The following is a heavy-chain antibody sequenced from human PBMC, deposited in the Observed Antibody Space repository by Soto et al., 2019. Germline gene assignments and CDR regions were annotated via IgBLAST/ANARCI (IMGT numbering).Heavy chain of an antibody. D-gene: IGHD2-15*01. J-gene: IGHJ4*02. CDR3: AKDGTSYCSGGSCYSQDFDY. Sequence: QVQLVESGGGVVQPGRSLRLSCAASGFTFSSYGMHWVRQAPGKGLEWVAVISYDGSNKYYADSVKGRFTISRDNSKNTLYLQMNSLRAEDTAVYYCAKDGTSYCSGGSCYSQDFDYWGQGTLVTVSS. CDR1: GFTFSSYG. CDR2: ISYDGSNK. V-gene: IGHV3-30*18.